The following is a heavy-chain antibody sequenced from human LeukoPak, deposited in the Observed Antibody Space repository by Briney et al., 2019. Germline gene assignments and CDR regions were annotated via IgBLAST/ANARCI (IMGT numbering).Heavy chain of an antibody. CDR3: ASLASTVDY. V-gene: IGHV3-48*03. Sequence: GGSLRLSCAAPGFTFSSYEMNWVRQAPGKGLEWVSYISSGGGTVYYADSVKGRFAISRDNAKNSLYLQMNSLRAEDTAVYYCASLASTVDYWGQGTLVTVSS. CDR1: GFTFSSYE. CDR2: ISSGGGTV. J-gene: IGHJ4*02. D-gene: IGHD4-17*01.